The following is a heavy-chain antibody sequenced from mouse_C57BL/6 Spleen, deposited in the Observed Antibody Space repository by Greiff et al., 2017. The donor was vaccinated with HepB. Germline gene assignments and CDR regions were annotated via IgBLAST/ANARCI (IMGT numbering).Heavy chain of an antibody. CDR3: ARRLWDFDY. D-gene: IGHD4-1*01. V-gene: IGHV1-42*01. CDR1: GYSFTGYY. J-gene: IGHJ2*01. CDR2: INPSTGGT. Sequence: EVHLVESGPELVKPGASVKISCKASGYSFTGYYMNWVKQSPEKSLEWIGEINPSTGGTTYNQKFKAKATLTVDKSSSTAYMQLKSLTSEDSAVYYCARRLWDFDYWGQGTTLTVSS.